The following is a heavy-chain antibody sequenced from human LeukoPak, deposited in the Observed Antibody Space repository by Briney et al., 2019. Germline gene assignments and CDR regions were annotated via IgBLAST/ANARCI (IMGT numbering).Heavy chain of an antibody. CDR1: GLTFHGYA. CDR3: AKGYGSGSPYYMDV. J-gene: IGHJ6*03. D-gene: IGHD3-10*01. Sequence: GGALPLSCAASGLTFHGYAMHWVRQAPAKGLAWVSGISWNSGSIGYADSVKGRSTISRDNAKNSLYLQMNSLRAEDTALYYCAKGYGSGSPYYMDVWGKGTTVTVSS. CDR2: ISWNSGSI. V-gene: IGHV3-9*01.